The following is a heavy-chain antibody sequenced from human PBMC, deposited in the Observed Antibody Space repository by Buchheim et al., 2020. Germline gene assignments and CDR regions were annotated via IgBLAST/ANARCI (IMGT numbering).Heavy chain of an antibody. J-gene: IGHJ4*02. V-gene: IGHV3-74*01. CDR2: INSDGSST. D-gene: IGHD6-13*01. CDR3: ARGPGIAAAGKAYYFDY. CDR1: GFTFSSYW. Sequence: EVQLVESGGGLVQPGGSLRLSCAASGFTFSSYWMHWVRQAPGKGLVWVSHINSDGSSTSSADSVKGRFTISRDNAKNTLYLQMNSLRAEDTAVYYCARGPGIAAAGKAYYFDYWGQGTL.